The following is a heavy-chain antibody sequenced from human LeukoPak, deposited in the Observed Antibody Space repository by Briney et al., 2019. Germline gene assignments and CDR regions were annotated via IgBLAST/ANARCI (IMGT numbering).Heavy chain of an antibody. Sequence: ASVKVSCKASGYTFTGYYMHWVRQAPGQGLEWMGWINPNSGGTNYAQKFQGRVTMTRDTSISTAYMELSRLRSDDTAVYYGAREGVGGSPFDYWGQGTLVTVSS. CDR2: INPNSGGT. V-gene: IGHV1-2*02. J-gene: IGHJ4*02. D-gene: IGHD2-15*01. CDR3: AREGVGGSPFDY. CDR1: GYTFTGYY.